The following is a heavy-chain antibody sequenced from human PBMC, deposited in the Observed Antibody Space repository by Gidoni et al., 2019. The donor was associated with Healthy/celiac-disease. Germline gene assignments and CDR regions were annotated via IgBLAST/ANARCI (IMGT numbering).Heavy chain of an antibody. CDR2: RSYDGRNK. J-gene: IGHJ4*02. V-gene: IGHV3-30*03. CDR1: GFTFSSYG. Sequence: VQLVESGGGVVQPGRSLRLSCAASGFTFSSYGMHWVRQAPGKGLEWVEVRSYDGRNKYYADSVKGRVTISRDNSKNTLYLQMNSLRAEDTAVYYCAVWGGIFDYWGQGTLVTVSS. CDR3: AVWGGIFDY. D-gene: IGHD3-16*01.